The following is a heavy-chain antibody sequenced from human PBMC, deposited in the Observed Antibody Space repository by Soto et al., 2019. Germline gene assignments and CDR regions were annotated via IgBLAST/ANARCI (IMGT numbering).Heavy chain of an antibody. J-gene: IGHJ4*02. Sequence: GGSLRLSCAASGFTFSSYAMSWVRQAPGKGLEWDSAISGSGGSTYYADSVKGRFTISRDNSKNTLYLQMNSLRAEDAAVYYCAKDGGGGYDWGVYYFDYWGQGTLVTGSS. CDR3: AKDGGGGYDWGVYYFDY. D-gene: IGHD5-12*01. V-gene: IGHV3-23*01. CDR1: GFTFSSYA. CDR2: ISGSGGST.